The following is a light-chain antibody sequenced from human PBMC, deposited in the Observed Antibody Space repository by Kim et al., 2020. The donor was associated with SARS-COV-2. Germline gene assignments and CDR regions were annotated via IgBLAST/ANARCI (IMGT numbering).Light chain of an antibody. Sequence: ATINCKSSQSVLYSSNNKNYLSWYQQNPGQPPKLLIYWASTRESGVPDRFSGSGSGTDFTLTISSLQAEDVAVYYCQQYYSTFLTFGGGTKVDIK. CDR2: WAS. CDR3: QQYYSTFLT. V-gene: IGKV4-1*01. J-gene: IGKJ4*01. CDR1: QSVLYSSNNKNY.